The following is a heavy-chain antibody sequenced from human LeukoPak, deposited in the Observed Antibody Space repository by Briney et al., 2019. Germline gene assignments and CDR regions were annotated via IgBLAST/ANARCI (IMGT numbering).Heavy chain of an antibody. Sequence: SQTLSLTCAISGDSVSSNSVTWNWIRQSPSRGLEWLGRTYYRSTWYNDYAVSVRGRITVNPDTSKNQFSLHLISVTPEGTAVYYCARRLTQYDCFDPWGQGILVTVSS. CDR1: GDSVSSNSVT. CDR2: TYYRSTWYN. V-gene: IGHV6-1*01. J-gene: IGHJ5*02. D-gene: IGHD2-2*01. CDR3: ARRLTQYDCFDP.